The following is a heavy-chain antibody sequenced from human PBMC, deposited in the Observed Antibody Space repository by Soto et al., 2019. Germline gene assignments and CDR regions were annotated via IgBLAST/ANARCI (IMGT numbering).Heavy chain of an antibody. J-gene: IGHJ3*02. CDR2: ISWNSGSI. CDR1: GFTFDDYA. Sequence: EVQLVESGGGLVQPGRSLRLSCAASGFTFDDYAMHWVRQAPGKGLEWVSGISWNSGSIGYADSVQGRFTISRDNAKNYLYLQMNSLRAEDTALYYCAKDRGWLDPGGGFDIWGQGTMVTVSS. CDR3: AKDRGWLDPGGGFDI. V-gene: IGHV3-9*01. D-gene: IGHD6-19*01.